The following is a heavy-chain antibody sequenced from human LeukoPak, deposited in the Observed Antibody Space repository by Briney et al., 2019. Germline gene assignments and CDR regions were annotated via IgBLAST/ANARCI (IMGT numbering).Heavy chain of an antibody. CDR2: IYTSGST. J-gene: IGHJ6*03. CDR3: ARVRVTDYYYYMDV. Sequence: SETLSLTCTVSGGSISSYYWSWIRQPAGEGLEWIGRIYTSGSTNYNPSLKSRVTMSVDTSKNQFSLKLSSVTAADTAVYYCARVRVTDYYYYMDVWGKGTTVTVSS. D-gene: IGHD5-18*01. CDR1: GGSISSYY. V-gene: IGHV4-4*07.